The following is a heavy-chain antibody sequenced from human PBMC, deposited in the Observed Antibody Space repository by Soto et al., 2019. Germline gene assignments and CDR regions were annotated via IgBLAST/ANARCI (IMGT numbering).Heavy chain of an antibody. CDR2: IYYSGST. CDR3: ARDGGYSGYDGPRRSCHYMGA. V-gene: IGHV4-59*01. D-gene: IGHD5-12*01. CDR1: GGSISSYY. J-gene: IGHJ6*03. Sequence: SETLSLTCTVSGGSISSYYWSWIRQPPGKGLEWIGYIYYSGSTNYNPSLKSRVTISVDTSKNQFSLKLSSVTAADTAVDYCARDGGYSGYDGPRRSCHYMGARGEGTT.